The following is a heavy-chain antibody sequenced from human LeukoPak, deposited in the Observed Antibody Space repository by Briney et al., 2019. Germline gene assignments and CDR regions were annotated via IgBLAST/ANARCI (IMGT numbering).Heavy chain of an antibody. CDR3: AKATKSIVVDNYFDY. V-gene: IGHV3-23*01. J-gene: IGHJ4*02. CDR2: ISANGGGT. D-gene: IGHD3-22*01. CDR1: GFTFSNYA. Sequence: PGGSLRLSCAASGFTFSNYAMSWVRQAPGKGLEWVSSISANGGGTYYADSVEGRFTVSRDNSQNTLYLQMNSLRAEDTAVYYCAKATKSIVVDNYFDYWGQGALVTASS.